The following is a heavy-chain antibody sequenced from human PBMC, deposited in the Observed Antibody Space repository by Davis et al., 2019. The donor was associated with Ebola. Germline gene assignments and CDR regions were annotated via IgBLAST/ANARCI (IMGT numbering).Heavy chain of an antibody. CDR2: IYYSGST. CDR1: GGSISSSSYY. CDR3: ARLNYGMDV. Sequence: PSETLSLTCTVSGGSISSSSYYWGWFRQPPGKGLEWIGSIYYSGSTYYNPSLKSRVTISVDTSKNQFSLKLSSVTAADTAVYYCARLNYGMDVWGQGTTVTVSS. J-gene: IGHJ6*02. V-gene: IGHV4-39*01.